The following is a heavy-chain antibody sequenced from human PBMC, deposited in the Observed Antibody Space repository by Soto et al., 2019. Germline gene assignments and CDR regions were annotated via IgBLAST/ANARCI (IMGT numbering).Heavy chain of an antibody. CDR2: MSGAGRSS. D-gene: IGHD3-3*01. J-gene: IGHJ4*02. Sequence: DVQLLESGGDLVQPGGSLRLSCAASGFTFSSYAMSWVRQAPGKGLEWVSSMSGAGRSSYDADSVKGRFPISRDKSKNTLYLQMNNLRAEDTALYYCAKGPIFGVENIYDYWGQGTLVTVSS. V-gene: IGHV3-23*01. CDR1: GFTFSSYA. CDR3: AKGPIFGVENIYDY.